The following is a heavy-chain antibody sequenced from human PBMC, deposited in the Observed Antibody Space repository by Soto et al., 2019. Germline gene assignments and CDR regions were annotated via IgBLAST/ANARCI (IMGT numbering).Heavy chain of an antibody. Sequence: PGGSLRLSSAASGFNFRNYGMHWVRQAPGKGLVWVSRIDSDGRSTRYAASVKGRFTISRDNAGNTLFLQMNSLRADDTAVYYCARVGVDTTVGDGGYYYYPLDVWGQGTTVTVSS. D-gene: IGHD5-18*01. J-gene: IGHJ6*02. V-gene: IGHV3-74*01. CDR1: GFNFRNYG. CDR3: ARVGVDTTVGDGGYYYYPLDV. CDR2: IDSDGRST.